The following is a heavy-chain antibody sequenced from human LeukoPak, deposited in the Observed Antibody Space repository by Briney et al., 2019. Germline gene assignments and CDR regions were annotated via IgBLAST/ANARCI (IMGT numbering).Heavy chain of an antibody. J-gene: IGHJ4*02. CDR3: ARGDSSGWYVDYFDY. V-gene: IGHV4-59*08. Sequence: PSETLSLTCTVSGGSISSYYWSWFRQPPGKGLEWIGYIYYSGSTNYNPSLKSRVTISVDTSKNQFSLKLSSVTAADTAVYYCARGDSSGWYVDYFDYWGQGTLVTVSS. CDR2: IYYSGST. D-gene: IGHD6-19*01. CDR1: GGSISSYY.